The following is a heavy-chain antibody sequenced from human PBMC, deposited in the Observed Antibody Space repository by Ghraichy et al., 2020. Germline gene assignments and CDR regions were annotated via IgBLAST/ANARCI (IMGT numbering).Heavy chain of an antibody. CDR3: ARKDFYNSGTYYIPFFDD. Sequence: VSSISSTSRNIEYADSVKGRFTISRDNAKNSLYLQLDSLRDEDTALYFCARKDFYNSGTYYIPFFDDWGQGTL. D-gene: IGHD3-10*01. J-gene: IGHJ4*02. V-gene: IGHV3-48*02. CDR2: ISSTSRNI.